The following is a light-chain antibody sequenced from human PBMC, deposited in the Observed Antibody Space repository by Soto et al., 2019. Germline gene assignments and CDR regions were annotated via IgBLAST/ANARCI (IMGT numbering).Light chain of an antibody. J-gene: IGKJ5*01. CDR2: KAS. Sequence: DIQMTQSPSTLSASVGDRVIIVCRASQSIGSWLAWYQQKPGKAPKLLIYKASTLKSGVLSRFSGTGSGTEFTLTISRLQPEDIATYYCQQYENLPTFGQGTRLEIK. CDR1: QSIGSW. V-gene: IGKV1-5*03. CDR3: QQYENLPT.